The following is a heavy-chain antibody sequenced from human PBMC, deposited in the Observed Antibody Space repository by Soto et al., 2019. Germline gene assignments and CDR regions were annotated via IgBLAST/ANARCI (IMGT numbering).Heavy chain of an antibody. V-gene: IGHV5-51*01. J-gene: IGHJ5*02. Sequence: PGESLKISCKGSGYSFTSYWIGWVRQMPGKGLEWMGIIYPGDSDTRYSPSFQGQVTLSADKSISTAYLQWSSLKASDTAMYYCARLGPGGGDYDILTGIGNWFDPWGQGTLVTGSS. CDR1: GYSFTSYW. CDR2: IYPGDSDT. CDR3: ARLGPGGGDYDILTGIGNWFDP. D-gene: IGHD3-9*01.